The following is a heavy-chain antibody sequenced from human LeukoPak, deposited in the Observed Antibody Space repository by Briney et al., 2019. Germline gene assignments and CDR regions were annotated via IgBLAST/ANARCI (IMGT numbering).Heavy chain of an antibody. CDR2: INRDGGPT. V-gene: IGHV3-74*01. Sequence: GGSLRLSCAASGFTFSENWMHWVRQAPGKGLAWVSHINRDGGPTNYADSVKGRFTISRDNARNTVYLQMSSLRVEDTAIYFCAREEHRLAEAGTSAFDLGGQGTLVTVSP. J-gene: IGHJ3*01. D-gene: IGHD6-13*01. CDR3: AREEHRLAEAGTSAFDL. CDR1: GFTFSENW.